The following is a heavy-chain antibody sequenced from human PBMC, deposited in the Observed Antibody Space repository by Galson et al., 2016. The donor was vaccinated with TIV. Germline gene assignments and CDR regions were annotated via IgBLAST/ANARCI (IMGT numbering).Heavy chain of an antibody. CDR2: IDPRSVAT. Sequence: VSCKASGDTFTGYYVHWVRQAPGQGLEWMGWIDPRSVATNYARKFQGRVTMTRDTSISAAYMELSRLKSDDTAVYYCARARYGDYFDYWGQGTLVSVSS. CDR3: ARARYGDYFDY. V-gene: IGHV1-2*02. D-gene: IGHD4-17*01. J-gene: IGHJ4*02. CDR1: GDTFTGYY.